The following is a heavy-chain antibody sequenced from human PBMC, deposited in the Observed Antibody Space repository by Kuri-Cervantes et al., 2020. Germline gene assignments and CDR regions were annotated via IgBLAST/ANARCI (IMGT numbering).Heavy chain of an antibody. V-gene: IGHV1-69*13. CDR1: GGTFSSYA. CDR2: IIPIFGTA. D-gene: IGHD6-19*01. J-gene: IGHJ3*02. CDR3: ARDWGIAVAGTKGDAFDI. Sequence: SVKVSCRAFGGTFSSYAISWVRQAPGQGLEWMGGIIPIFGTANYAQKFQGRVTITADESTSTAYMELSSLRSEDTAVYYCARDWGIAVAGTKGDAFDIWGQGTMVTVSS.